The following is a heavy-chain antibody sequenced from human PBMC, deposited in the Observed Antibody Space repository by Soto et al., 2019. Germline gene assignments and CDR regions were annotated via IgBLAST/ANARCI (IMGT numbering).Heavy chain of an antibody. CDR2: ISGSGGST. Sequence: GGSLRLSCAASGFTFSSYAMSWVRQAPGKGLEWVSAISGSGGSTYYADSVKGRFTISRDNSKNTLYLQMNSLRAEDTAVYYCAKGQYYYDSSGYYYFDYWGQGTLVTVSS. D-gene: IGHD3-22*01. CDR3: AKGQYYYDSSGYYYFDY. CDR1: GFTFSSYA. V-gene: IGHV3-23*01. J-gene: IGHJ4*02.